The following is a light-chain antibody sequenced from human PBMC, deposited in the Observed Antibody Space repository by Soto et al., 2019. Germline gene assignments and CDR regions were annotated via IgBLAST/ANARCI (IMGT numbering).Light chain of an antibody. Sequence: DIQMTQSPSTLSASVGDSVTITCRASQNIRNWLAWYQQKPGKAPKLLIYDASNLETGVPSRFSGSGSGTDFTFTISSLQPEDIATYYCQQYDNLQTFGQGTKVDTK. J-gene: IGKJ1*01. CDR3: QQYDNLQT. CDR1: QNIRNW. V-gene: IGKV1-33*01. CDR2: DAS.